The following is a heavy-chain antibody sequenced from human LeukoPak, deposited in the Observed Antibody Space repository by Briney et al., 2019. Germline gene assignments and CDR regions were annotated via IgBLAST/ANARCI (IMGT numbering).Heavy chain of an antibody. J-gene: IGHJ4*02. CDR2: IYHSGST. CDR3: ARGGTTSR. D-gene: IGHD1-1*01. CDR1: GYSISSDYY. V-gene: IGHV4-38-2*02. Sequence: SSETLSLTCIVSGYSISSDYYWGWIRQPPGKGLEWIGIIYHSGSTNYNPSLKSRVTISVDTSKNQFSLKLSSVTAADTAVYYCARGGTTSRWGQGTLVTVPS.